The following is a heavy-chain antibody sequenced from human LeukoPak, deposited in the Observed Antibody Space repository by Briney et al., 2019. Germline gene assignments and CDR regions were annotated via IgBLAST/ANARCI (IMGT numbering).Heavy chain of an antibody. D-gene: IGHD2-15*01. CDR1: GYTFPGYY. CDR2: INPNRGGT. CDR3: ARAQGFVVVVAATHYYYGMDV. Sequence: ASVKVSCKASGYTFPGYYMHWVRQPPGQGLEWMGWINPNRGGTNYAQKFQGRATMTRDTSISTAYMELSRMRSDATAVYYCARAQGFVVVVAATHYYYGMDVWGQGTTVTVSS. V-gene: IGHV1-2*02. J-gene: IGHJ6*02.